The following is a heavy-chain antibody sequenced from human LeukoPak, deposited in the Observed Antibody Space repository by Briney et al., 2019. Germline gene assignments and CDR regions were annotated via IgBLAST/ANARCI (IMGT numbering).Heavy chain of an antibody. D-gene: IGHD6-13*01. J-gene: IGHJ4*02. CDR1: GFTFDDYG. Sequence: GGSLRLSCAASGFTFDDYGMHWVRQAPGKGLEWVSRISWNSGSIGYADSVKGRFTISRDNAKNSLYLQMNSLRAEDMALYYCARAPQPRNYYFDYWGQGTLVTVSS. CDR2: ISWNSGSI. CDR3: ARAPQPRNYYFDY. V-gene: IGHV3-9*03.